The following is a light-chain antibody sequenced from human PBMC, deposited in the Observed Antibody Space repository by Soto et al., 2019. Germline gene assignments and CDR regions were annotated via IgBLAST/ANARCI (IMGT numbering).Light chain of an antibody. Sequence: DIRMSQSPATLSGSLGDKVMITCRASQTISSWLAWYQQKPGKAPKLLIYDASSLESGVPQRFSGSGSGTEFTLTISSLQTDDFSTYYCQQYHSYWTCGQGTRWIS. CDR3: QQYHSYWT. CDR2: DAS. CDR1: QTISSW. J-gene: IGKJ1*01. V-gene: IGKV1-5*01.